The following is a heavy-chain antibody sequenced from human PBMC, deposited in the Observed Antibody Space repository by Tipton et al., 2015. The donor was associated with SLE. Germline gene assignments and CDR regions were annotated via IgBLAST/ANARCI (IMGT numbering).Heavy chain of an antibody. J-gene: IGHJ4*02. CDR1: GGSISSGASF. V-gene: IGHV4-31*03. CDR2: VSYSGNT. Sequence: TLSLTCTVSGGSISSGASFWTWIRQHPGKGLEWIGYVSYSGNTYFNPSLRSRLTMSVDTSKNQFSLNLSSVTAADTAVYFCARTPGSGWQYYFDYWGQGTLVTVSS. CDR3: ARTPGSGWQYYFDY. D-gene: IGHD6-19*01.